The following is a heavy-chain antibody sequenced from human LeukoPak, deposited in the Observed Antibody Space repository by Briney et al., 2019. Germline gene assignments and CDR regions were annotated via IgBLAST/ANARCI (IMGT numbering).Heavy chain of an antibody. CDR2: IYYSGST. CDR1: GGSISSYY. Sequence: PSETLSLTCAVSGGSISSYYRSWIRQPPGKGLEWIGYIYYSGSTNYNPSLKSRVTISVDTSKNQFSLKLSSVTAADTAVYYCARDQPLMAFDIWGQGTMVTVSS. J-gene: IGHJ3*02. CDR3: ARDQPLMAFDI. V-gene: IGHV4-59*01.